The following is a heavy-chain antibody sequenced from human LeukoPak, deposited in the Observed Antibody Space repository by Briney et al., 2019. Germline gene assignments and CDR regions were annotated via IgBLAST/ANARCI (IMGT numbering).Heavy chain of an antibody. CDR1: GFTVSSNY. J-gene: IGHJ4*02. CDR2: LYSGGAT. V-gene: IGHV3-53*01. CDR3: AKGAIGGQPEPFDY. D-gene: IGHD3-22*01. Sequence: GGSLRLSCAASGFTVSSNYMSRVRQAPCKGPEWVSVLYSGGATHYADSVKGRFTISRDNSKNTLYLQMNSLRAEDTAVYYCAKGAIGGQPEPFDYWGQGTLVIVSS.